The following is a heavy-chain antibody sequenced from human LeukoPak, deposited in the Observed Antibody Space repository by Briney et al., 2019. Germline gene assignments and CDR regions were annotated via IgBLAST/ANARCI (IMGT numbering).Heavy chain of an antibody. V-gene: IGHV3-15*01. CDR2: IKSKTDGGAT. Sequence: GGSLRLSCAASGFTVSSNYMSWVRQAPGKGLEWVGRIKSKTDGGATDYAAPVEGRFTISRDDSKNTLYLQMNSLKTEDTAVYYCTTGVDYCSSTSCYENWFDPWGQGTLVTVSS. D-gene: IGHD2-2*01. J-gene: IGHJ5*02. CDR3: TTGVDYCSSTSCYENWFDP. CDR1: GFTVSSNY.